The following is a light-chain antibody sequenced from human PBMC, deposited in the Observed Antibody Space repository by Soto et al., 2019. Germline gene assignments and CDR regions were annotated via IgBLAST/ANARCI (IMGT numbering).Light chain of an antibody. Sequence: QSALTQPRSVSGSPGQSVTISCTGTSSDVGGYNYVSWYQHHPGKAPKVMIYDVSKRPSGVPDRFSGSKSGNTASLTISGLQSEDEADYYCCSYAGRFTYVFGTGTQLTVL. CDR3: CSYAGRFTYV. V-gene: IGLV2-11*01. J-gene: IGLJ1*01. CDR1: SSDVGGYNY. CDR2: DVS.